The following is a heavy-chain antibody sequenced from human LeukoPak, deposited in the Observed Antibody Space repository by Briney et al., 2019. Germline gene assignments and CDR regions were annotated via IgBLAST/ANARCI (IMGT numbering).Heavy chain of an antibody. CDR2: IYPGNSDV. J-gene: IGHJ4*02. D-gene: IGHD3-22*01. Sequence: KPGESLKISCNASGYSFSSYWIAWVRQMPGKGLEWMGIIYPGNSDVRYSPSFQGLVTISADESISTTHLQWSSLKASDTAMYYCARHVRPDGDSSRTLDYWGQGILVTVSS. CDR3: ARHVRPDGDSSRTLDY. CDR1: GYSFSSYW. V-gene: IGHV5-51*01.